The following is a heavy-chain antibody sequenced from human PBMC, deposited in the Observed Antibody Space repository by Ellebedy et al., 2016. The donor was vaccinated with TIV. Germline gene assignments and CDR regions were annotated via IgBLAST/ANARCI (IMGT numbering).Heavy chain of an antibody. J-gene: IGHJ6*02. V-gene: IGHV3-23*01. D-gene: IGHD3-9*01. CDR2: ISGSGGST. Sequence: GESLKISCAASGFTFSSYAMSWVRQAPGKGLEWVSAISGSGGSTYYADSVKGRFTISRDNSKNTLYLQMNSLRAEDTAVYYCAKGGLDWLLNTADYYGMDVWGQGTTVTVSS. CDR3: AKGGLDWLLNTADYYGMDV. CDR1: GFTFSSYA.